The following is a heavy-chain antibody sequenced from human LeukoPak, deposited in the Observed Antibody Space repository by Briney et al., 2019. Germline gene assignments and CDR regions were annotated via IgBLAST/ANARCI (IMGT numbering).Heavy chain of an antibody. D-gene: IGHD3-3*01. CDR2: INWNGGST. V-gene: IGHV3-20*04. CDR3: ARWGSGYNLFDY. J-gene: IGHJ4*02. Sequence: GGSLRLSCAPSGFIFEDYGMHWVRQAPGKGLEWVSGINWNGGSTGYADSVKGRFTISRDNAKNSLYLQMNRLRAEDTALYYCARWGSGYNLFDYWGQGILVTVSS. CDR1: GFIFEDYG.